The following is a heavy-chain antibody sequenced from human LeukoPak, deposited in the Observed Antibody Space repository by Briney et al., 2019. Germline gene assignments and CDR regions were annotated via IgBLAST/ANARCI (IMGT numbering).Heavy chain of an antibody. CDR1: GGSISSYY. J-gene: IGHJ4*02. Sequence: SETLSLTCTVSGGSISSYYWSWIRQPAGKGLEWIGRIYTRGSTNYNPSLKSRVTISVDTSKNQFSPKLSSVTAADTAVYYCAREVGVVLLNYFDYWGQGTLVTVSS. V-gene: IGHV4-4*07. D-gene: IGHD3-3*01. CDR3: AREVGVVLLNYFDY. CDR2: IYTRGST.